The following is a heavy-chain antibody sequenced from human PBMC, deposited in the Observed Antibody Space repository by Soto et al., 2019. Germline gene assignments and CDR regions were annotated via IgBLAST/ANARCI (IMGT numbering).Heavy chain of an antibody. D-gene: IGHD6-19*01. CDR2: ISGSGGST. CDR3: AKDLIAVAGMSAYYCMDV. Sequence: GGSLRLSCAASGFTFSSYAMSWVRQAPGKGLEWVSAISGSGGSTYYADSVKGRFTISRDNSKNRLYLQMNSLRAEDTAVYYCAKDLIAVAGMSAYYCMDVWGQGTTVTVSS. V-gene: IGHV3-23*01. CDR1: GFTFSSYA. J-gene: IGHJ6*02.